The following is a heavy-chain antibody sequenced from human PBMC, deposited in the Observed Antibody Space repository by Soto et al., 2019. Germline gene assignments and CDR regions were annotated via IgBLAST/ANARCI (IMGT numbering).Heavy chain of an antibody. D-gene: IGHD6-13*01. CDR3: AKVGIAAAGREEYYFDY. CDR2: ISGSGDST. Sequence: GGSLRLSCAASGFTFSSYAMSWVRQAPGKGLEWVSAISGSGDSTYYADSVKGRFTISRDNSKNTLYLQMNSLRAEDTAVYYCAKVGIAAAGREEYYFDYWGQGTLVTVSS. V-gene: IGHV3-23*01. J-gene: IGHJ4*02. CDR1: GFTFSSYA.